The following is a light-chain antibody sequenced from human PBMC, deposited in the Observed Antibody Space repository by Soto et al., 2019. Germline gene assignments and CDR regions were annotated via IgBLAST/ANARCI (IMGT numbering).Light chain of an antibody. CDR2: GAS. Sequence: EVVLTQSPGTLSWSPGERGTLSCRASQSVSNNYLAWYQQKPGQAPRLLIYGASSRATGIPDRFSGSGSGTDFTLTISRLEPADFAVYYCQQYGSSPITFGQGTRLEIK. CDR3: QQYGSSPIT. V-gene: IGKV3-20*01. J-gene: IGKJ5*01. CDR1: QSVSNNY.